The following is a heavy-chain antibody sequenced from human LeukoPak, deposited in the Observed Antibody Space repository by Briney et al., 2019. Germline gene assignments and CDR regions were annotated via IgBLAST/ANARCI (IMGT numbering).Heavy chain of an antibody. CDR3: ARTASRGPQSAESFHH. V-gene: IGHV3-33*01. CDR1: GFTFSSYG. J-gene: IGHJ1*01. Sequence: GGSLRLSCAASGFTFSSYGMHWFRQAPGKGLEWVAVIWYDGTDKYYADSVKGRFTISRDNSKKTLYLQMNSLRAEDTAVYYCARTASRGPQSAESFHHWGQGTLVTVSS. CDR2: IWYDGTDK.